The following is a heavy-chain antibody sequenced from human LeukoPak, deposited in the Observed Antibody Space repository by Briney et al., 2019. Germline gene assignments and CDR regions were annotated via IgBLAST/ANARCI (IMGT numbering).Heavy chain of an antibody. J-gene: IGHJ4*02. V-gene: IGHV3-21*01. CDR3: ARDFGRHFFDY. D-gene: IGHD1-14*01. Sequence: GGSLRLSCAASAFSFSNYNMNWVRQAPGKGLEWVSSITSSGSYIYYADSVKGRFTISRDNAKNSLYLQLNSLRAEDTAVYYCARDFGRHFFDYWGQGTLVTVSS. CDR1: AFSFSNYN. CDR2: ITSSGSYI.